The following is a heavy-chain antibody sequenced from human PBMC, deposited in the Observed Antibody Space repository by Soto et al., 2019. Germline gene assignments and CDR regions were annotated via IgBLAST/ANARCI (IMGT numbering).Heavy chain of an antibody. D-gene: IGHD2-15*01. CDR1: GDSIRGGGHY. V-gene: IGHV4-31*03. CDR3: ARDTGLAPTVSGY. Sequence: QVQLQESGPGLVKPSQTLSLTCSVSGDSIRGGGHYWNWIRQFPGKGLEWIGHVYHSGSTHHNPSLTGRLTLSIETSKNQFSLRLISVAAADTALYYCARDTGLAPTVSGYWGHWTQVTVSS. CDR2: VYHSGST. J-gene: IGHJ4*03.